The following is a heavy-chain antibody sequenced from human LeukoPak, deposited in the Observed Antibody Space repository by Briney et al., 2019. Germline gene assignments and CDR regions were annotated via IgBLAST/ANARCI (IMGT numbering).Heavy chain of an antibody. J-gene: IGHJ3*02. CDR1: GGSISSYY. D-gene: IGHD6-13*01. CDR2: IYYRGST. V-gene: IGHV4-59*01. Sequence: PSETLSLTXTVSGGSISSYYWSWIRQPPGKGLERIGYIYYRGSTNYNPSLRSRVTISVATSTNHFSLKLNSVTAADTAVYYCAGAPPLLYSSSSLGAFDIWGQGTMVTVSS. CDR3: AGAPPLLYSSSSLGAFDI.